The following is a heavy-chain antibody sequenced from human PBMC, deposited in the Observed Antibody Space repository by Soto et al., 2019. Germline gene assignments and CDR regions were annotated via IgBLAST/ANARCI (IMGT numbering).Heavy chain of an antibody. D-gene: IGHD2-15*01. CDR2: ISGNGGST. CDR1: GFTFSSYA. CDR3: AKGIWEHFDY. J-gene: IGHJ4*02. Sequence: EVLLLESGGGLVQPGGSLRLSCAASGFTFSSYAMSWVRQAPGKGLEWVSTISGNGGSTYYADSVKGRFIISRDNSKNTLYLQMNSLRAEDTAVYFCAKGIWEHFDYWGQGTLVTVSS. V-gene: IGHV3-23*01.